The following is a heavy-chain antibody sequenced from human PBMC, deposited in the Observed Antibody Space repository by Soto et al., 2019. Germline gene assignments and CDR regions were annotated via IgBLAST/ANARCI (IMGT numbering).Heavy chain of an antibody. V-gene: IGHV1-69*12. CDR3: ARLRASNYEAYQH. J-gene: IGHJ1*01. CDR2: INPIFGTA. Sequence: QVQLVQSGAEVKKPGSSVKVSCKASGGTFSTYPISWVRQAPGQGLEWMGGINPIFGTANYAQKLQGRVTITADESTTTASMQLSSLRSDATAVYYCARLRASNYEAYQHWGQGTLVTVSS. D-gene: IGHD4-4*01. CDR1: GGTFSTYP.